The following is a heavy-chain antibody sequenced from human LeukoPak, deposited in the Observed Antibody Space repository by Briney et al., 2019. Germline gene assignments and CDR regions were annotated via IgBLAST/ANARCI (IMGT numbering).Heavy chain of an antibody. CDR2: ISSNGGST. Sequence: PGGSLRLSCAASGFTFSSYAMHWVRQAPGKGLEYVSAISSNGGSTYYANPVKGRFTISRDNSKNTLYLQMGSLRAEDMAVYYCARGSAGSFPYNWFDPWGQGTLVTVSS. CDR1: GFTFSSYA. V-gene: IGHV3-64*01. J-gene: IGHJ5*02. CDR3: ARGSAGSFPYNWFDP.